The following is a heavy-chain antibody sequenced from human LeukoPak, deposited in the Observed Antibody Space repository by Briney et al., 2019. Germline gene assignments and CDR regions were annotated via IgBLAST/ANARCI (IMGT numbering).Heavy chain of an antibody. CDR2: SSAYNGNT. CDR1: GYTFTSYG. J-gene: IGHJ6*02. V-gene: IGHV1-18*01. Sequence: ASVKVSCKASGYTFTSYGISWVRQAPGQGLEWMGWSSAYNGNTNYAQKLQGRVTMTTDTSTSTAYMELRSLRSDDTAVYYCARDRDYYDSSGYYYNYYGMDVWGQGTLVTVSS. D-gene: IGHD3-22*01. CDR3: ARDRDYYDSSGYYYNYYGMDV.